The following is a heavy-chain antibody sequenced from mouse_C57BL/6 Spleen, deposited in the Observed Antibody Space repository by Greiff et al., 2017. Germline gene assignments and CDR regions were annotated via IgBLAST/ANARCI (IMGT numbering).Heavy chain of an antibody. CDR3: ARTVVAPYYAMDY. CDR1: GYTFTSYW. J-gene: IGHJ4*01. Sequence: QVQLKQPGAELVRPGTSVKLSCKASGYTFTSYWMHWVKQRPGQGLEWIGVIDPSDSYTNYNQKFKGKATLTVDTSSSTAYMQLSSLTSEDSAVYYCARTVVAPYYAMDYWGQGTSVTVSS. CDR2: IDPSDSYT. V-gene: IGHV1-59*01. D-gene: IGHD1-1*01.